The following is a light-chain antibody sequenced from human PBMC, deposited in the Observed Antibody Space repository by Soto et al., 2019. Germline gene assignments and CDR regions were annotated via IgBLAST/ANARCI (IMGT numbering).Light chain of an antibody. CDR1: SSDVGGYNY. CDR2: DVT. CDR3: SSYTTTTTLVV. V-gene: IGLV2-14*03. J-gene: IGLJ3*02. Sequence: QSALTQPASVSGSPGQSITISCTGTSSDVGGYNYVSWYQQHPGRAPKLMIYDVTIRPSGISNRFSGSKSGNTASLTISGLQAEDEADYYCSSYTTTTTLVVFGGGTKLNVL.